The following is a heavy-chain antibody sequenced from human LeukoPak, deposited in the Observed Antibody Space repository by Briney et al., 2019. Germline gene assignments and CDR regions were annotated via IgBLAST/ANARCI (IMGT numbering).Heavy chain of an antibody. CDR2: ISTSSSYI. CDR1: GFTFSSYS. V-gene: IGHV3-21*01. J-gene: IGHJ6*03. Sequence: GGSLRLSCAASGFTFSSYSMNWVRQAPGKGLEWVSFISTSSSYIHNADSVKGRFTISRDNAENSLYLQMNSLRAEDTAVYYCARAAIAAARIYYYMDVWGKGTTVTISS. D-gene: IGHD6-13*01. CDR3: ARAAIAAARIYYYMDV.